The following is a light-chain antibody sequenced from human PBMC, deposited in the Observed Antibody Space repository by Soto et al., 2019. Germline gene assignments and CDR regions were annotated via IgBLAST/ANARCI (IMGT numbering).Light chain of an antibody. CDR2: GAS. J-gene: IGKJ1*01. CDR3: QQYNNWPTT. V-gene: IGKV3-15*01. CDR1: QSVSSN. Sequence: EIVMTPSPATLSVSPGERATLSCRASQSVSSNLAWYQQKPGQAPRLLIYGASTRATGIPARFSGSGSGTEFTLTISSLQSEDFAVYYCQQYNNWPTTFGQGTKGDIK.